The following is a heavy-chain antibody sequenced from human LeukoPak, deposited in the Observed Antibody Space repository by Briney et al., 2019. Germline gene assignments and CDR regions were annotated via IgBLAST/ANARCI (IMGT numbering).Heavy chain of an antibody. D-gene: IGHD2-15*01. CDR3: ARDPRYCSGGSCYWSYWYFDL. V-gene: IGHV1-18*01. CDR2: ISAYNGNT. Sequence: VASVKVSCKASGYTFTSYGISWVRQAPGQGLEWMGWISAYNGNTNYAQKLQGRVTMTTDTSTSTAYMELRSLRSDDTAVYYCARDPRYCSGGSCYWSYWYFDLWGRGTLVTVSS. CDR1: GYTFTSYG. J-gene: IGHJ2*01.